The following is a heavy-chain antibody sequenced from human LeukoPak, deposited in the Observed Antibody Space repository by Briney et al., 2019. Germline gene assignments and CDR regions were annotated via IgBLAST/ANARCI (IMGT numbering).Heavy chain of an antibody. CDR2: IIPIFGTT. CDR3: ARALSDCSSTSCLNDYLLPGDY. Sequence: ASVKVSCKASGDIFSSYAISWVRQAPGQAREWMGGIIPIFGTTNYAQKFQGRLTITAEESTSTAYMELSSLRSEDTAVYYCARALSDCSSTSCLNDYLLPGDYWGQGTLVTVSS. V-gene: IGHV1-69*01. D-gene: IGHD2-2*01. J-gene: IGHJ4*02. CDR1: GDIFSSYA.